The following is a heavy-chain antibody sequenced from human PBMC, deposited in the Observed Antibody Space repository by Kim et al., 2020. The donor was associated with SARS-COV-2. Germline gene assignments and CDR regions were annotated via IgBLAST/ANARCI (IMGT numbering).Heavy chain of an antibody. Sequence: GGSLRRSCAVSGLTFNNYAMSWVRQAPGKGLEWVSTISGSGTDTYYADSVKGRFTISRDNSKTTLYLQVSSLRADDTAVYYCVKDRGDSAHWGQGALVTVSS. D-gene: IGHD3-10*01. CDR2: ISGSGTDT. V-gene: IGHV3-23*01. J-gene: IGHJ4*02. CDR1: GLTFNNYA. CDR3: VKDRGDSAH.